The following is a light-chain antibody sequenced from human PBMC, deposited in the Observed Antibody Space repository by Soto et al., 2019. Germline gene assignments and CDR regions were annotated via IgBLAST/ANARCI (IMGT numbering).Light chain of an antibody. Sequence: VLTQSPGTLSLSPGERATLSCRASQTVRNNYLAWYQQKPGQAPRLLIYGASSRATGIPDRFSGSGSGTDFTLTISSLEPEDFAVYYCQRRSNWSTTFGQGTKVDIK. CDR2: GAS. J-gene: IGKJ1*01. V-gene: IGKV3D-20*02. CDR1: QTVRNNY. CDR3: QRRSNWSTT.